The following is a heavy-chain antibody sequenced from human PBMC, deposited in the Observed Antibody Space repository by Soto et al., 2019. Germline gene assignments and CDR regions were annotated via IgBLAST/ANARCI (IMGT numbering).Heavy chain of an antibody. CDR1: GDSVSSNSAV. V-gene: IGHV6-1*01. Sequence: PSPTLSLTCAISGDSVSSNSAVWNWIRQAPSRGLEWLGRAYYRSKWYNDYAVSVQSRITINPDAAKNQFALQLTSVSPEATAAYCCTGVGDNISFDPLGQSTLVAVSS. J-gene: IGHJ5*02. CDR2: AYYRSKWYN. D-gene: IGHD4-17*01. CDR3: TGVGDNISFDP.